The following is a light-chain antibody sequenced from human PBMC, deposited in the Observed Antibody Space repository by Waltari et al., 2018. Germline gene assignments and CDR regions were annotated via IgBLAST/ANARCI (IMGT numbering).Light chain of an antibody. J-gene: IGLJ2*01. CDR3: SSFTTSTSLLI. V-gene: IGLV2-14*01. CDR1: SNDVGYNY. CDR2: GVN. Sequence: QSALTQPASVSGSPGQSITIPCSGSSNDVGYNYVSWYQQRPAKGPKLMIYGVNNRPSGVSSRFSGSRSANTASLTISGLQAEDEADYYCSSFTTSTSLLIFGGGTK.